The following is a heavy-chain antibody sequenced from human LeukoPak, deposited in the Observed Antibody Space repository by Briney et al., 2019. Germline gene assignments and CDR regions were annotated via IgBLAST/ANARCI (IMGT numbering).Heavy chain of an antibody. CDR1: GFTFSSYS. Sequence: GGSLRLSCAASGFTFSSYSMNWVRQAPGKGLEWVSYISSSSSTIYYADSVKGRFTISRDNAKNSLYLQMNSLRAEDTAIYYCAKDQGWTATYTDYWGQGTLVTVSS. J-gene: IGHJ4*02. D-gene: IGHD2-2*02. V-gene: IGHV3-48*04. CDR2: ISSSSSTI. CDR3: AKDQGWTATYTDY.